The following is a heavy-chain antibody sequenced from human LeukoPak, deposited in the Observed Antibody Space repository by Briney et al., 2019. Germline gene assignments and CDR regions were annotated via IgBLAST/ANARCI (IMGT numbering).Heavy chain of an antibody. Sequence: GGSLRLSCAASGFTFSSYAMHWVRQAPGKGLEYASAISSNGGSTYYANSVKGRFTISRDNSKNTLYLQMGSLRAEDMAVYYCARSERGYSYGYDYWGQGTLVTVSS. CDR1: GFTFSSYA. CDR3: ARSERGYSYGYDY. D-gene: IGHD5-18*01. J-gene: IGHJ4*02. CDR2: ISSNGGST. V-gene: IGHV3-64*01.